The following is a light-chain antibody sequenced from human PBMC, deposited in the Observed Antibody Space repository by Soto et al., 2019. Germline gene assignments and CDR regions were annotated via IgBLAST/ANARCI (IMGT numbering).Light chain of an antibody. CDR2: AAS. V-gene: IGKV1-39*01. CDR3: QQSFSRLWT. CDR1: QSISNY. J-gene: IGKJ1*01. Sequence: DLQMTQSPSSLSASVGDRVTITCRASQSISNYLNWYQQKPGKAPKLLIYAASSMQSGVPSRFCGRGSETDFTLTISSLQPDDSATYYCQQSFSRLWTFGQGTKVE.